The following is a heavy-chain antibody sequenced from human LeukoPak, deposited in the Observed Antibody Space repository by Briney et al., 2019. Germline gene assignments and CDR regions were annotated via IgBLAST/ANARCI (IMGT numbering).Heavy chain of an antibody. Sequence: SSETLSLTCAVYGGSFSGYYWSWIRQPPGKGLEWIGEINHSGSTNYNPSLKSRVTISVDTSKNQFSLKLSSVTAADTAVYYCARGSRWRDYWGQGTLVTVSS. CDR3: ARGSRWRDY. V-gene: IGHV4-34*01. J-gene: IGHJ4*02. CDR2: INHSGST. CDR1: GGSFSGYY. D-gene: IGHD5-24*01.